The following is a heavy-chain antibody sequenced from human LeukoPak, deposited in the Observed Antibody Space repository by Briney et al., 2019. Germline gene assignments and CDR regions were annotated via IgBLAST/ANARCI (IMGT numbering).Heavy chain of an antibody. D-gene: IGHD6-13*01. V-gene: IGHV4-4*09. Sequence: SETLSLTCTVSGGSISSYYWSWIRQPPGKGLEWIGYIYTSGSTNYNPSLKSRVTISVDTSKNQFSLKLSSVTAADTAVYYCARSIAAAGLGFDYWGQGTLVTASS. CDR2: IYTSGST. CDR3: ARSIAAAGLGFDY. J-gene: IGHJ4*02. CDR1: GGSISSYY.